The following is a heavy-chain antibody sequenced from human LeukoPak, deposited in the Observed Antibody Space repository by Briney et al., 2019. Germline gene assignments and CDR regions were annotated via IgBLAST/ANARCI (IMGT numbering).Heavy chain of an antibody. Sequence: GGSLRLSCAASGFNFNNCAMHWVRQAPGKGLEWVAFISSDGSNKYYADSVKGRFTISRDDSKNTLYVQMNSLRAEDTAVYYCATDMNLAVAVPEYWGQGTLVTVSS. V-gene: IGHV3-30*04. CDR2: ISSDGSNK. J-gene: IGHJ4*02. CDR1: GFNFNNCA. D-gene: IGHD6-19*01. CDR3: ATDMNLAVAVPEY.